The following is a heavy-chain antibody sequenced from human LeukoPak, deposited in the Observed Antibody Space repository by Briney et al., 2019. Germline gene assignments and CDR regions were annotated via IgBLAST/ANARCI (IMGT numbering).Heavy chain of an antibody. J-gene: IGHJ4*02. CDR2: INPDGSDK. CDR1: GFTVSSNS. CDR3: ARPRGCSSTCSNFDY. D-gene: IGHD2-15*01. V-gene: IGHV3-7*01. Sequence: HPGGSLRLSCTVSGFTVSSNSMSWVRQVPGKGLEWVANINPDGSDKYYVDSVKGRFTISRDNAKNSLYLQMNSLRAEDTAVYYCARPRGCSSTCSNFDYWGQGTLVTVSS.